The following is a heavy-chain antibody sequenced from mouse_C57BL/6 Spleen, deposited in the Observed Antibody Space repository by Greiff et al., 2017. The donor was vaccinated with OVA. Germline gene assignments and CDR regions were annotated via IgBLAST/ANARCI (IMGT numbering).Heavy chain of an antibody. Sequence: EVKLVESGPGMVKPSQSLSLTCTVTGYSITSGYDWHWIRHFPGNKLEWMGYISYSGSTNYNPSLKSRISITHDTSKNHFFLKLNSVTTEDTATYYCARDPSFYYGSSYRYFDVWGTGTTVTVSS. D-gene: IGHD1-1*01. J-gene: IGHJ1*03. V-gene: IGHV3-1*01. CDR1: GYSITSGYD. CDR3: ARDPSFYYGSSYRYFDV. CDR2: ISYSGST.